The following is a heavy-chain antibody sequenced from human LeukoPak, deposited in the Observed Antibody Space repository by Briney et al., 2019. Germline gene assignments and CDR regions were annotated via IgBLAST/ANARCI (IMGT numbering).Heavy chain of an antibody. V-gene: IGHV4-59*01. CDR2: IYYSGST. D-gene: IGHD5-18*01. CDR3: ARAPRGYSYGYWWFDP. Sequence: SSETLSLTCTVSGGSISSYYWSWIRQPPGKGLEWIGYIYYSGSTNYNPSLKSRVTISVDTSKNQFSLRLSSVTAADTAVYYCARAPRGYSYGYWWFDPWGQGTLVTVSS. J-gene: IGHJ5*02. CDR1: GGSISSYY.